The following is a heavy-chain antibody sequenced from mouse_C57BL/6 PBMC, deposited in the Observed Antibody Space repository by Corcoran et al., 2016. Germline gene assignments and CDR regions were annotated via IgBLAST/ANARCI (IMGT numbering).Heavy chain of an antibody. CDR1: GYTFTDYY. CDR3: ARNYGYDDY. CDR2: IYPGSGNT. D-gene: IGHD2-2*01. Sequence: IQLNQSEAELVRPGASVKLSCNASGYTFTDYYINWVKQRPVQGLEWIARIYPGSGNTYYNEKFKGKATLTEEKSSSTAYMQLRSLTSEDSAVYCSARNYGYDDYWGQGTTLTVSS. J-gene: IGHJ2*01. V-gene: IGHV1-76*01.